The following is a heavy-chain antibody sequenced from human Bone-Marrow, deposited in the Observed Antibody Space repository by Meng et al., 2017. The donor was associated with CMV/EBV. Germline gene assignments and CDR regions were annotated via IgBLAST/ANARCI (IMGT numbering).Heavy chain of an antibody. CDR3: ARVTVLGVVVAAGWFDP. CDR2: ISAYNGNT. Sequence: GPLLQAGAGVSRQGAGMKASCKASGNTFGSYGISWVRQPPGQGLEWMGWISAYNGNTNCAQKLQGRVTLATDTSTSTAYMELRRLRSDDTAVYYCARVTVLGVVVAAGWFDPWGQGTLVTVSS. V-gene: IGHV1-18*01. CDR1: GNTFGSYG. J-gene: IGHJ5*02. D-gene: IGHD2-15*01.